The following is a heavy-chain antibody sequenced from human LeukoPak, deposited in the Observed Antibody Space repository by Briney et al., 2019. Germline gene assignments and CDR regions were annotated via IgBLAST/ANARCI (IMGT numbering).Heavy chain of an antibody. Sequence: SVKVSCKASGGTFSSYAISWVRQAPGQGLEWMGGIIPIFGTANYAQKFQGRVTITADESTSTAYMELSSLRSENTAVYYCARDLGYDFWSGYYPWGQGTLVTVSS. J-gene: IGHJ5*02. D-gene: IGHD3-3*01. V-gene: IGHV1-69*13. CDR2: IIPIFGTA. CDR1: GGTFSSYA. CDR3: ARDLGYDFWSGYYP.